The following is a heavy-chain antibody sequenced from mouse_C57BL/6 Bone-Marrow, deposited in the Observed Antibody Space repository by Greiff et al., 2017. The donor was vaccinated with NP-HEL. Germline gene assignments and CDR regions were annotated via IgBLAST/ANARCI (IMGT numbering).Heavy chain of an antibody. V-gene: IGHV1-15*01. J-gene: IGHJ3*01. CDR2: IDPETGGT. Sequence: VKLQDSGAELVRPGASVTLSCKASGYTFTDYEMHWVKQTPVHGLEWIGAIDPETGGTAYNQKFKGKAILTADKSSSTAYMELRSLTSEDSAVYYCTREGSLVADWGQGTLVTVSA. CDR1: GYTFTDYE. CDR3: TREGSLVAD.